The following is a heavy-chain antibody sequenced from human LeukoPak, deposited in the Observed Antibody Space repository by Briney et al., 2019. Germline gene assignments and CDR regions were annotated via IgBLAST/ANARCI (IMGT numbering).Heavy chain of an antibody. Sequence: GGSLRLSCAASGFTFDDYAMHWGRQAPGKGLEWVSGLSWNSGDIGYADSVKGRFTISTDNANNSLYLQMNSLRVEDTALYYCARGSRGYYRVPFDYWGQGSLVTVSS. CDR3: ARGSRGYYRVPFDY. J-gene: IGHJ4*02. CDR2: LSWNSGDI. V-gene: IGHV3-9*01. CDR1: GFTFDDYA. D-gene: IGHD3-3*01.